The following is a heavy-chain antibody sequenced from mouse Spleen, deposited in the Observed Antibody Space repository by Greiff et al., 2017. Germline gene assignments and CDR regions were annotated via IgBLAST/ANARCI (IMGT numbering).Heavy chain of an antibody. Sequence: EVMLVESGGGLVKLGGSLKLSCAASGFTFSSYAMSWVRQTPEKRLEWVATISSGGGNTYYPDSVKGRFTISRDNAKNTLYLQMSSLKSEDTAMYYCARHVGYGSFYYAMDYWGQGTSVTVSS. D-gene: IGHD1-1*01. CDR2: ISSGGGNT. CDR3: ARHVGYGSFYYAMDY. CDR1: GFTFSSYA. J-gene: IGHJ4*01. V-gene: IGHV5-9*01.